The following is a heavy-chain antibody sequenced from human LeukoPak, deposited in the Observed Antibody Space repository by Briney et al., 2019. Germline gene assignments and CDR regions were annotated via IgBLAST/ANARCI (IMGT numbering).Heavy chain of an antibody. CDR3: ARDLDSVTNAGDY. J-gene: IGHJ4*02. D-gene: IGHD5/OR15-5a*01. CDR1: GFTVSSNY. V-gene: IGHV3-53*01. CDR2: IYSGGRT. Sequence: GGSLRLSCAASGFTVSSNYMTWVRQAPGKGLEWVSVIYSGGRTYYADSVEGRFIISRDNSKNTVYLQMNHLRAEDTAVYYCARDLDSVTNAGDYWGQGTLVTVSS.